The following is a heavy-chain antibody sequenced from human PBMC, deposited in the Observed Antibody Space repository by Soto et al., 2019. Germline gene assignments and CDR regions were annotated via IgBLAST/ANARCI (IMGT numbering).Heavy chain of an antibody. CDR3: ARDRGYGNIYYFDY. J-gene: IGHJ4*02. D-gene: IGHD5-12*01. Sequence: PSETLSLTCTVSGGSISSGGYYWSWIRQHPGKGLEWIGYIYYSGSTYYNPSLKSRVTISVDTSKNQFSLKLSSVTAADTAVYYCARDRGYGNIYYFDYWGQGTLVTVSS. CDR1: GGSISSGGYY. CDR2: IYYSGST. V-gene: IGHV4-31*02.